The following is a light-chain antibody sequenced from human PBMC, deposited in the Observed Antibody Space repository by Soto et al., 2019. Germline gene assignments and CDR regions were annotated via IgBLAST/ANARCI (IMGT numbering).Light chain of an antibody. V-gene: IGKV3-20*01. CDR1: QSVGSNF. J-gene: IGKJ1*01. CDR3: GQYGSPPWA. Sequence: IVLTQSPGTLSLSPGERATLSCRASQSVGSNFLAWYQQKRGQAPRILIYAASNRASGIPDRFSGSGSGSDFTLSISRLEPEDFSVYYCGQYGSPPWAFGQGTRVEI. CDR2: AAS.